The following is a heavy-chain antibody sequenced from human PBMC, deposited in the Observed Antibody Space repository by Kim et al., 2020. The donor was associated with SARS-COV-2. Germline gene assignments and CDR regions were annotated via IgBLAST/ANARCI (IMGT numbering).Heavy chain of an antibody. Sequence: SETLSLTCAVSGGSFSGNFWTWIRQSPGKGLEWIGEVNLRGSANYNQSLRRRVTISVDTSNDQLSLRLTSVTAADTAVYFCARGALPVIRGPDPLDLWGRGTLVTVSS. J-gene: IGHJ2*01. CDR3: ARGALPVIRGPDPLDL. CDR2: VNLRGSA. V-gene: IGHV4-34*01. D-gene: IGHD2-21*01. CDR1: GGSFSGNF.